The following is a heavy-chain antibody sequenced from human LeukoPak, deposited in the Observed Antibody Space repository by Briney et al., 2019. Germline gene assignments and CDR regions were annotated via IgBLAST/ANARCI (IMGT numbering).Heavy chain of an antibody. D-gene: IGHD2-21*02. CDR1: GFTFSGYW. V-gene: IGHV3-7*01. Sequence: PGGSLRLFCAASGFTFSGYWMQWVRQSPGKGLQWVANINYGGSDRYYVDSVTGRFTTSRDNAKNSLYLQMNSLTVDDTAVYYCTRGDPDYWGQGTLVTVSS. J-gene: IGHJ4*02. CDR3: TRGDPDY. CDR2: INYGGSDR.